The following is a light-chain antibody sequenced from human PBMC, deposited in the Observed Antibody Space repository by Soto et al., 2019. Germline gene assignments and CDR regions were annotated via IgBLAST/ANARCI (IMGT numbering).Light chain of an antibody. CDR3: SSYTGSNNPYV. V-gene: IGLV2-8*01. J-gene: IGLJ1*01. CDR2: EVS. Sequence: QSALTQPPSESGSPGQSVTISCTGTSSDIGRYNYVSWYQQHPGKAPKLMIYEVSKRPSGVPDRFSGSKSGNTASLTVSGLQVEDEAEYYCSSYTGSNNPYVFGAGTKLTVL. CDR1: SSDIGRYNY.